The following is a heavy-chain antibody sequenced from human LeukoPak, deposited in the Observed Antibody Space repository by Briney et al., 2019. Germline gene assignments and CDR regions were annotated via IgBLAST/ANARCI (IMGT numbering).Heavy chain of an antibody. Sequence: GGSLRLSCAASGCTFSSYSMNWVRQAPGKGLEWVSSISSSSSYIYYADSVKGRFTISRDNAKNSLYLQMNSLRAEDTAVYYCARDLAAAGLDYWGQGTLVTVSS. CDR1: GCTFSSYS. CDR3: ARDLAAAGLDY. CDR2: ISSSSSYI. D-gene: IGHD6-13*01. V-gene: IGHV3-21*01. J-gene: IGHJ4*02.